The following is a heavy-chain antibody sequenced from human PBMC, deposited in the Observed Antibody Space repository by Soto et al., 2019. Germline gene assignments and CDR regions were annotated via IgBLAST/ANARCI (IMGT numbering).Heavy chain of an antibody. Sequence: EVQLLESGGGXVQXXXSLRLSCAASGFTFSSYAMSWVRQAPGKGLEWVSAISGSGGSTYYADSVKGRFTISRDNSKNTLYLQMNSLRAEDTAVYYCAGRSTSPYYYYYYGMDVWGQGTTVTVSS. D-gene: IGHD2-2*01. CDR2: ISGSGGST. CDR1: GFTFSSYA. CDR3: AGRSTSPYYYYYYGMDV. V-gene: IGHV3-23*01. J-gene: IGHJ6*02.